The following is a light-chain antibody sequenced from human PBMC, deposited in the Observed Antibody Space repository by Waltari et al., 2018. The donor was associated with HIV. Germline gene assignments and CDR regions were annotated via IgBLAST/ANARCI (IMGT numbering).Light chain of an antibody. CDR1: TSTIANNY. CDR3: GTWDTSLTAYV. J-gene: IGLJ1*01. V-gene: IGLV1-51*02. CDR2: ENE. Sequence: QSILTRPPSVSAAPGHNVTISCSGTTSTIANNYVSWYQHLPGTAPKLLIFENEKRPSEMPDRCSGSKSGTSATLGIIGLQPGDEADYYCGTWDTSLTAYVFTTGTKVSV.